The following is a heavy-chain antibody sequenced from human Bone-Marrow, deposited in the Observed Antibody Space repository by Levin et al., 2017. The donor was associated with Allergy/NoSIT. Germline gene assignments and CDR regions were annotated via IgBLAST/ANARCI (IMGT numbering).Heavy chain of an antibody. V-gene: IGHV1-2*02. CDR1: GYTFTGYY. J-gene: IGHJ4*02. D-gene: IGHD5-24*01. Sequence: ASVKVSCQASGYTFTGYYMHWVRQAPGQGLEWMGWINPKIGDRRYAQKFQGRVTMTRDTSISTAYIDLSGLTSDDTAVYYCARGRWLQLSIVGPDEYWGQGTLVTVSS. CDR2: INPKIGDR. CDR3: ARGRWLQLSIVGPDEY.